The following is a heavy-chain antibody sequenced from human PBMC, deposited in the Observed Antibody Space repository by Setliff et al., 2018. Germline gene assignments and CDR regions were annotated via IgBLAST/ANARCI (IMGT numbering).Heavy chain of an antibody. CDR1: GYTLTELS. J-gene: IGHJ3*02. CDR3: ATEVPVGVAVAGTSAFDI. Sequence: ASVKVSCKVSGYTLTELSMHWVRQAPGKGLEWMGGFDPEDGETIYAQKFQGRVTMTEDTSTDTAYMELSSLRSEDTAVYYCATEVPVGVAVAGTSAFDIWGQGTMVTVSS. V-gene: IGHV1-24*01. CDR2: FDPEDGET. D-gene: IGHD6-19*01.